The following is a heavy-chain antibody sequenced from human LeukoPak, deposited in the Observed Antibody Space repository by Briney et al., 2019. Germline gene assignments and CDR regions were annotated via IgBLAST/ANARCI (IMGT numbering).Heavy chain of an antibody. CDR2: IIPIFGTA. Sequence: ASVKVSCKASGGTFSSYAISWVRQAPGQGLGWMGGIIPIFGTANYAQKFQGRVTITTDESTSTAYMELSSLRSEDTAVYYCARVFYYDRDNWFDPWGQGTLVTVSS. V-gene: IGHV1-69*05. D-gene: IGHD3-22*01. CDR1: GGTFSSYA. CDR3: ARVFYYDRDNWFDP. J-gene: IGHJ5*02.